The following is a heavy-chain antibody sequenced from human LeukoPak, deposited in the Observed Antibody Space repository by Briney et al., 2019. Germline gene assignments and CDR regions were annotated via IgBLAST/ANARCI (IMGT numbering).Heavy chain of an antibody. CDR2: IYYSGST. Sequence: SETLSLTCTVSGGSISSSSYYWGWIRQPPGKGLEWIGSIYYSGSTYYNPSLKSRVTISVDTSKNQFSLKLSSVTAADTAVYYCASSYYDFWSGYYGPFDYWGQGTLVTVSS. V-gene: IGHV4-39*01. J-gene: IGHJ4*02. D-gene: IGHD3-3*01. CDR3: ASSYYDFWSGYYGPFDY. CDR1: GGSISSSSYY.